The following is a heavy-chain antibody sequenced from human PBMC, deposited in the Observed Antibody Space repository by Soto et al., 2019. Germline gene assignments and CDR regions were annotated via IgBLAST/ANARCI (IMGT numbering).Heavy chain of an antibody. D-gene: IGHD3-22*01. CDR2: IYYSGST. CDR1: GGSISSYY. Sequence: VRASETLSLTCTVSGGSISSYYWSWIRQPPGKGLEWIGYIYYSGSTNYNPSLKSRVTISVDTSKNQFSLKLSSVTAADTAVYYCARDRYYYDSSGYYDGMDVWGQGTTVTVSS. CDR3: ARDRYYYDSSGYYDGMDV. J-gene: IGHJ6*02. V-gene: IGHV4-59*01.